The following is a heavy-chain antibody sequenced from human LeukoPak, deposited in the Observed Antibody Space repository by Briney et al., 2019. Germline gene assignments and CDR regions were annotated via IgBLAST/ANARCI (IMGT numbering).Heavy chain of an antibody. Sequence: GRSLRLSCAASRFTFSNDGMHWVRQAPGKGLEWVAVISYDGSNKYYADSVKGRFTISRDNSKNTLYLQINSLRAEDTAVYYCAKSSSSGWSLDYWGQGTLVTVSS. V-gene: IGHV3-30*18. CDR3: AKSSSSGWSLDY. J-gene: IGHJ4*02. CDR1: RFTFSNDG. CDR2: ISYDGSNK. D-gene: IGHD6-19*01.